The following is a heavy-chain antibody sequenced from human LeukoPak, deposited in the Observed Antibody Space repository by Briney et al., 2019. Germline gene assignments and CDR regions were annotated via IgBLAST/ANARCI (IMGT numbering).Heavy chain of an antibody. V-gene: IGHV4-39*07. CDR3: ARAGGWGTSPKYFDY. CDR1: GGSISSSSYY. D-gene: IGHD6-19*01. Sequence: SETLSLTCTVSGGSISSSSYYWGWIRQPPGKGLEWIGSIYYSGSTYYNPSLKSRVTISVDTSKNQFSLKLSSVTAADTAVYYCARAGGWGTSPKYFDYWGQGTLVTVSS. CDR2: IYYSGST. J-gene: IGHJ4*02.